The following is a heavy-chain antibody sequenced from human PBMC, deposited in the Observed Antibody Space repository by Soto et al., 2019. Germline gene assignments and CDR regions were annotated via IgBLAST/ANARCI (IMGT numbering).Heavy chain of an antibody. CDR1: GFIFSGSA. J-gene: IGHJ4*02. V-gene: IGHV3-73*01. D-gene: IGHD1-26*01. CDR3: ARLWSEREPNFDH. Sequence: GGSLRLSCAASGFIFSGSAMHWVRQASGKGLEWVGRIRSKANNYATVYAASVKGRFTISGDDSKNTAYLQMNSLKTEDTAVYYCARLWSEREPNFDHWGQGTLVTVSS. CDR2: IRSKANNYAT.